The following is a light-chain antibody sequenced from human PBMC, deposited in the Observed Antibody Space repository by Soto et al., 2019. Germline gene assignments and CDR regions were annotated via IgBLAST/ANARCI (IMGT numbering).Light chain of an antibody. CDR2: GAS. CDR3: EQYNNWPLT. Sequence: EILMTQSPATLSVSPGERATRSCRASQSVSSNLAWYQQKPGQAPRLLIYGASTRATGIPARFSGSGSGTEFTLTISSPQSEDFAVYYCEQYNNWPLTFGGVTKVDIK. V-gene: IGKV3-15*01. J-gene: IGKJ4*01. CDR1: QSVSSN.